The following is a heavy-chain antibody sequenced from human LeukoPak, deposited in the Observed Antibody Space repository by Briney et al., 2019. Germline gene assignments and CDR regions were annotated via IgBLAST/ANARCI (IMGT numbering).Heavy chain of an antibody. CDR3: ARHSGYHSTMYLDY. Sequence: SVKVSCKTSGGTFNSYAISWVRQAPGQGLEWMGGITAIFRTTSYAQKFQGRVTITADESMSTVYMELSSLRSEDTAVYYCARHSGYHSTMYLDYWGQGTLVTVSS. V-gene: IGHV1-69*13. CDR2: ITAIFRTT. J-gene: IGHJ4*02. D-gene: IGHD3-22*01. CDR1: GGTFNSYA.